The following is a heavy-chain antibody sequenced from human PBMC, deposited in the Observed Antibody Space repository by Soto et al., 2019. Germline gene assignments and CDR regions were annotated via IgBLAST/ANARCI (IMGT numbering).Heavy chain of an antibody. CDR3: AKHNYDSSGYYTFDY. CDR2: ISGSGGST. D-gene: IGHD3-22*01. V-gene: IGHV3-23*01. J-gene: IGHJ4*02. Sequence: GGSLRLSCAASGFTFRSYDMSWVRQTPGKGLEWVSGISGSGGSTYYADSVKGRFTISRDNSKNTLYLQMNSLRAEDTAVYYCAKHNYDSSGYYTFDYWGQGTLVTVSS. CDR1: GFTFRSYD.